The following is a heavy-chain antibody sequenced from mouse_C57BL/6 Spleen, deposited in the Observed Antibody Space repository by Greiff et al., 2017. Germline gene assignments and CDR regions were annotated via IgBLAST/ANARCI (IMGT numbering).Heavy chain of an antibody. J-gene: IGHJ2*01. CDR3: ARRDYGGDYFDY. V-gene: IGHV5-6*02. D-gene: IGHD2-4*01. CDR2: ISSGGSYT. CDR1: GFTFSSYG. Sequence: EVKLVESGGDLVKPGGSLKLSCAASGFTFSSYGMSWVRQTPDKRLEWVATISSGGSYTYYPDSVRGRFTISRDNAKNTLYLQLISLKSEDTAMYYCARRDYGGDYFDYWGQGTTLTVSS.